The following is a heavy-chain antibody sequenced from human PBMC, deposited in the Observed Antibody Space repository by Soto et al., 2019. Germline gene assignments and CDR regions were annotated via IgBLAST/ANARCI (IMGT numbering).Heavy chain of an antibody. V-gene: IGHV4-30-2*01. Sequence: SETLSLTCAVYGGSISSGGYCWSWIRQPPGKGLEWIGYIYHSGSTYYKSSLKSRVTISVDRSKNQFSLKLSSVTAADTAVYYCARGYCSSTSCYSDAFDIWGQGTMVTVSS. CDR1: GGSISSGGYC. D-gene: IGHD2-2*02. CDR3: ARGYCSSTSCYSDAFDI. CDR2: IYHSGST. J-gene: IGHJ3*02.